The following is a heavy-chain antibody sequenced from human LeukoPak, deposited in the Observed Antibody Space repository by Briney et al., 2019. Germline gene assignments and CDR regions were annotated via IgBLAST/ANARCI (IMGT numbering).Heavy chain of an antibody. Sequence: PSETLSLTCTVSGGSISSYYWSWIRQPAGKGLEWIGRIYTSGSTNYNPSLKSRVTMSVDTSKNQFSLKLSSVTAADTAVYYCARLSTYYDILTGYYKPHYYYYYYMDVWGKGTTVTISS. D-gene: IGHD3-9*01. J-gene: IGHJ6*03. CDR2: IYTSGST. CDR3: ARLSTYYDILTGYYKPHYYYYYYMDV. V-gene: IGHV4-4*07. CDR1: GGSISSYY.